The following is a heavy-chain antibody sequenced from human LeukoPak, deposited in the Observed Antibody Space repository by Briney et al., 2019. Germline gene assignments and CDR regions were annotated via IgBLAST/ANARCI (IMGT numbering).Heavy chain of an antibody. CDR2: ISSSSSYI. CDR3: ARDRYGGYYYYGMDV. CDR1: GFIFSNYG. V-gene: IGHV3-21*01. J-gene: IGHJ6*02. Sequence: GGSLRLSCAASGFIFSNYGMNWVRQAPGKGLEWVSSISSSSSYIYYADSVKGRFTISRDNAKNSLYLQMNSLRAEDTAVYYCARDRYGGYYYYGMDVWGQGTTVTVSS. D-gene: IGHD4-23*01.